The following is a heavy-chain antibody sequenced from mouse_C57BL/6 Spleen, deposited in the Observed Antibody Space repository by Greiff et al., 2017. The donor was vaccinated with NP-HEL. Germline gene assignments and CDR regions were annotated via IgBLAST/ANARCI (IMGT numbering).Heavy chain of an antibody. Sequence: EVKLQESGPGLVKPSQSLSLTCSVTGYSITGGYYWNWIRQFPGNKLEWMGYISYDGSNNYNPSLKNRISITRDTSKNQFFLKLNSVTTEDTATYYCAREAMDYWGQGTSVTVSS. CDR2: ISYDGSN. V-gene: IGHV3-6*01. CDR3: AREAMDY. CDR1: GYSITGGYY. J-gene: IGHJ4*01.